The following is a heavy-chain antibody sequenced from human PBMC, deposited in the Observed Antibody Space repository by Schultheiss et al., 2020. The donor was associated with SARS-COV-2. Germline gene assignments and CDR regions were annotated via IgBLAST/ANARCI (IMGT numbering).Heavy chain of an antibody. J-gene: IGHJ4*02. V-gene: IGHV3-15*07. D-gene: IGHD3-16*02. Sequence: GGSLRLSCAASGFTFSNAWMNWVRQAPGKGLEWVGRIKSKTDGGTTDYAAPVKGRFTISRDDSKNTLYLQMNSLKTEDTAVYYCTTDRVYDYVWGSYRYVDYWGQGTLVTVSS. CDR1: GFTFSNAW. CDR3: TTDRVYDYVWGSYRYVDY. CDR2: IKSKTDGGTT.